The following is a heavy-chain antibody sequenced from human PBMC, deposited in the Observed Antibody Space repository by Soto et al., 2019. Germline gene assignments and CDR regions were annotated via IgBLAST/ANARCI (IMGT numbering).Heavy chain of an antibody. J-gene: IGHJ5*02. Sequence: QVQLVQSGAEVKKPGASVKVSCDTSVYTFPTSDINWVRRASGQGLEWMGWMNLNTGNAGYAQKFQGRITLTRSTSMSTAYMELSSMNSEDSAVYYWVRGASPWGQGTLVTVSS. CDR3: VRGASP. CDR2: MNLNTGNA. CDR1: VYTFPTSD. V-gene: IGHV1-8*01.